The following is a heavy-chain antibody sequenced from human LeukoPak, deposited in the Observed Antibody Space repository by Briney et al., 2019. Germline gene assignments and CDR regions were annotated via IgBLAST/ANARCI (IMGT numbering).Heavy chain of an antibody. V-gene: IGHV4-34*01. CDR2: INHSGST. CDR1: GGSFNGYY. J-gene: IGHJ6*03. D-gene: IGHD3-10*01. Sequence: PSETLSLTCAVYGGSFNGYYWSWIRQPPGKGLEWIGEINHSGSTNYNPSLKSRVTISVDTSKNQFSLKLSSVTAADTAVYYCARAEYYGSGSYYTRYYYYYMDVWGKGTTVTVSS. CDR3: ARAEYYGSGSYYTRYYYYYMDV.